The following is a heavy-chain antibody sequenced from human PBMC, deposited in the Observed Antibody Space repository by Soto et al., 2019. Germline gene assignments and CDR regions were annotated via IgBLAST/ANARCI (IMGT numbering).Heavy chain of an antibody. D-gene: IGHD3-22*01. V-gene: IGHV1-69*13. Sequence: SVKVSCKVSGGSFSSFSINWVRQAPGQRFEWMGGIIPILGTANFTQKFQDRVTFTADESTATAYMTLSSLTSEDTAFYYCTSFDSNGYYPQNHYGGPGTKVTVS. CDR2: IIPILGTA. J-gene: IGHJ4*02. CDR1: GGSFSSFS. CDR3: TSFDSNGYYPQNHY.